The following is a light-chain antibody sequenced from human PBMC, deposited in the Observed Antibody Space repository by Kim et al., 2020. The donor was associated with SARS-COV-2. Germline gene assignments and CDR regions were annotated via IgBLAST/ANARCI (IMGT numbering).Light chain of an antibody. Sequence: LYPGERVTLSCRASQNIGKYIAWHQQKPGQAPRLLIYDISNRAAGTPARFTGSGSGTDFTLTISSLEPEDFAVYYCQQRAIWPITFGRGTRLEIK. V-gene: IGKV3-11*01. J-gene: IGKJ5*01. CDR1: QNIGKY. CDR2: DIS. CDR3: QQRAIWPIT.